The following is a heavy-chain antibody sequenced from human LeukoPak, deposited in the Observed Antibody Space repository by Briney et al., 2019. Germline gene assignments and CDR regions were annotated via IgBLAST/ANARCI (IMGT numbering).Heavy chain of an antibody. CDR2: IYYSGST. CDR3: ARRVTIIYYMDL. V-gene: IGHV4-59*12. CDR1: GGSISSYY. D-gene: IGHD3-3*01. Sequence: SETLSLTCTVSGGSISSYYWSWIRQPPGKGLEWIGYIYYSGSTNYSPSLKSRVTISVDPSKNQFSMKLRSVTAADTAVYYCARRVTIIYYMDLWGKGTTVTVSS. J-gene: IGHJ6*03.